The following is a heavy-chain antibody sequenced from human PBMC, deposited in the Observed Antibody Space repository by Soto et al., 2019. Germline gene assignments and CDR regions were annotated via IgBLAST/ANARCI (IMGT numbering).Heavy chain of an antibody. CDR1: GGSISSSSYY. D-gene: IGHD2-15*01. CDR3: AREVRYCSGGSCYWYFDY. CDR2: INHSGST. Sequence: PSETLSLTCTVSGGSISSSSYYWSWIRQPPGKGMEWIGEINHSGSTNYNPSLKSRVTISVDTSKNQFSLKLSSVTAADTAVYYCAREVRYCSGGSCYWYFDYWGQGTLVTVSS. J-gene: IGHJ4*02. V-gene: IGHV4-39*07.